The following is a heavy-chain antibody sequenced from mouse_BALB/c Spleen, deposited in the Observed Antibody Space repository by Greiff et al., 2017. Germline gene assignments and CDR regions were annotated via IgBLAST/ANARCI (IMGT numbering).Heavy chain of an antibody. Sequence: EVKLVESGGGLVKPGGSLKLSCAASGFTFSSYAMSWVRQTPEKRLEWVASISSGGSTYYPDTVKGRFTICRDNARNILYLQMSSLRSEDTAMYYCARNYYRNSYGFDYWGQGTTLTVSS. J-gene: IGHJ2*01. V-gene: IGHV5-6-5*01. CDR2: ISSGGST. CDR3: ARNYYRNSYGFDY. CDR1: GFTFSSYA. D-gene: IGHD1-1*01.